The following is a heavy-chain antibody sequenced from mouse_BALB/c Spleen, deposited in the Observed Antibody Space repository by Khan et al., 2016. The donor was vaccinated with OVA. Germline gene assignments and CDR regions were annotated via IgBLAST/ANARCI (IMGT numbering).Heavy chain of an antibody. V-gene: IGHV5-6*01. D-gene: IGHD4-1*01. CDR2: ISSDGDYT. J-gene: IGHJ3*01. CDR3: ASHLTGSFAY. CDR1: GFTFSSYS. Sequence: EVMLVESGGDLVKPGGSLKLSCAASGFTFSSYSMSWVRQTPDKRLEWVATISSDGDYTYYPDNVKGRFTISRDNATNTLYLQMSSLKSEDTAMYYCASHLTGSFAYWGQGTLVTVSA.